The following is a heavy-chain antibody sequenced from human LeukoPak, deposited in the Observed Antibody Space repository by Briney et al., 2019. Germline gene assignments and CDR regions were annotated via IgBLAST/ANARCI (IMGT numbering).Heavy chain of an antibody. D-gene: IGHD3-9*01. CDR3: ARDLEALVRYFDGGDY. V-gene: IGHV4-39*07. J-gene: IGHJ4*02. CDR2: ISYSGST. CDR1: GGSITSSSYY. Sequence: PSETLSLTCTVSGGSITSSSYYWGRIRQPPGKGLEWIGSISYSGSTYYTPSLKSRVTISVDTSKNQFSLKLSSVTAADTAVYYCARDLEALVRYFDGGDYWGQGTLVTVSS.